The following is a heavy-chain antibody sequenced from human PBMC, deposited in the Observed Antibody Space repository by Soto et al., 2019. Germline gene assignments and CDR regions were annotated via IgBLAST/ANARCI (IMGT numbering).Heavy chain of an antibody. J-gene: IGHJ3*02. Sequence: GXSLRLSCAASGFTFSSYAMSWVRQAPGKGLEWVSAISGSGGSTYYADSVKGRFTISRDNSKNTLYLQMNSLRAEDTAVYYCAKDRGNYDSSGYYPDAFDIWGQGTMVTVSS. CDR3: AKDRGNYDSSGYYPDAFDI. D-gene: IGHD3-22*01. V-gene: IGHV3-23*01. CDR1: GFTFSSYA. CDR2: ISGSGGST.